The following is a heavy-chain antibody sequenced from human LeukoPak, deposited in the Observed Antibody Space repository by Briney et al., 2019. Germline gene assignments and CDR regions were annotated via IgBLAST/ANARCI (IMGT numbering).Heavy chain of an antibody. Sequence: GGSLRLSCAASGFTFSSYGMHWVRQAPGKGLEWVAFIRYDGSNKYYADSVKGRFTISRDNSKNTLYLQMNSLRAEDTAVYYCARAGYCSGGSCYPYYYYYYMDVWGKGTTVTVSS. D-gene: IGHD2-15*01. CDR3: ARAGYCSGGSCYPYYYYYYMDV. CDR1: GFTFSSYG. CDR2: IRYDGSNK. V-gene: IGHV3-30*02. J-gene: IGHJ6*03.